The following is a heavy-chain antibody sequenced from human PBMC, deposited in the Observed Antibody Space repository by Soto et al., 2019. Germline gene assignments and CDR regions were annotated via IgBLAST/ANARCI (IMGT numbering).Heavy chain of an antibody. Sequence: ASETLSLTCAVSGGSISSYYWSWIRQPPGKGLEWIGYIHSAGSTDYNPSLKSRVTISVDTSMNQFSLKLNSVTAADTAVYYCARFGRRLSAPVFDYWGQGFLVTVSS. V-gene: IGHV4-59*01. CDR3: ARFGRRLSAPVFDY. CDR2: IHSAGST. D-gene: IGHD6-25*01. J-gene: IGHJ4*02. CDR1: GGSISSYY.